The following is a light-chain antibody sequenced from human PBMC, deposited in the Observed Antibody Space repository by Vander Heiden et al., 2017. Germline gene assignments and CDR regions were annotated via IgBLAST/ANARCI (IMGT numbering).Light chain of an antibody. CDR3: CSYSGSSTLV. J-gene: IGLJ2*01. V-gene: IGLV2-23*02. CDR2: GVS. CDR1: SSDVGGYNL. Sequence: FALTHSASVSGSPGQSITISCTGTSSDVGGYNLVSWYQQHPGKAPKLLIYGVSKRPSGVSDRFSGSKSGNTASLTISGLQAEDEADYYCCSYSGSSTLVFGGGTKLTVL.